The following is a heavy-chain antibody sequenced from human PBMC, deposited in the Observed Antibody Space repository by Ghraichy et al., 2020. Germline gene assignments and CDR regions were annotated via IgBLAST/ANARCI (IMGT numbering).Heavy chain of an antibody. CDR1: GGSITSGNYY. CDR3: ASLLRFLEWLSSDSDY. CDR2: IYNSGST. J-gene: IGHJ4*02. Sequence: SETLSLTCTVSGGSITSGNYYWGWIRQPPGKGLEWIGSIYNSGSTHYNPSLQGRVTISEDTSKNQFSLRLNSVTAAGTAVYYCASLLRFLEWLSSDSDYWGQGTMVTVSS. V-gene: IGHV4-39*01. D-gene: IGHD3-3*01.